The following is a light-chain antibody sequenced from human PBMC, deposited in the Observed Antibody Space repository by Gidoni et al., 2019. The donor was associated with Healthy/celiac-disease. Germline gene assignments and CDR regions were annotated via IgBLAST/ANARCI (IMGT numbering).Light chain of an antibody. CDR2: GAS. CDR3: QQYGSSRSLT. V-gene: IGKV3-20*01. CDR1: QSVSCSY. J-gene: IGKJ4*01. Sequence: EIVLTQSRGTLSLSPGARATLACRASQSVSCSYLAWYQQKPGHAPRLLISGASSRGTGVPDRFSGSGCGTDFTLTISRLQPADVAVYYCQQYGSSRSLTFGGGTKVEIK.